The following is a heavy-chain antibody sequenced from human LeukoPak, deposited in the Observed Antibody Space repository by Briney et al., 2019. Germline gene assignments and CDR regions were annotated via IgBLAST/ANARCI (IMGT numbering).Heavy chain of an antibody. J-gene: IGHJ5*02. Sequence: PGGSLRLSCAASGFTFRTDWMTWVRQAPGKGLEWVASINQDGGEKNYVDSVKGRFTVSRDTAKNSLYLQMNSLRAEDTAVYYCARVGRPGRNWFDPWGQGTLVTVSS. CDR1: GFTFRTDW. D-gene: IGHD1-14*01. V-gene: IGHV3-7*01. CDR2: INQDGGEK. CDR3: ARVGRPGRNWFDP.